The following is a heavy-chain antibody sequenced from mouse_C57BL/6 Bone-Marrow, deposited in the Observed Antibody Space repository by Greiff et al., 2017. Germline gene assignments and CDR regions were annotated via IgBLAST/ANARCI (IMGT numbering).Heavy chain of an antibody. D-gene: IGHD3-3*01. CDR1: GYAFSSYW. J-gene: IGHJ1*03. CDR2: IYPGDGDT. V-gene: IGHV1-80*01. Sequence: VQLQQSGAELVKPGASVKISCKASGYAFSSYWMNWVKQRPGKGLEWIGQIYPGDGDTNYNGKFKGKATLTADKSSSTAYMQLSSLTSEDSAVXFCVCGGDWNWYCDVWGTGTTVTVSS. CDR3: VCGGDWNWYCDV.